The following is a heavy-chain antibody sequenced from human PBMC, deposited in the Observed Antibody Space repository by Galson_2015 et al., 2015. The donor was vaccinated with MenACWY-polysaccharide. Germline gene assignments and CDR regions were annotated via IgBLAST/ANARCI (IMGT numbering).Heavy chain of an antibody. J-gene: IGHJ6*03. V-gene: IGHV1-69*06. Sequence: SVKVSCKASGGTFSSYAISWGRQAPGQGLEWMGGIIPIFGTPNYAQKFQGRVTITADKSTTTAYMELSSLRSEDTAVYYCARGYYGSGNYQYYYYYYMDVWGKGTTVTVSS. CDR2: IIPIFGTP. CDR1: GGTFSSYA. CDR3: ARGYYGSGNYQYYYYYYMDV. D-gene: IGHD3-10*01.